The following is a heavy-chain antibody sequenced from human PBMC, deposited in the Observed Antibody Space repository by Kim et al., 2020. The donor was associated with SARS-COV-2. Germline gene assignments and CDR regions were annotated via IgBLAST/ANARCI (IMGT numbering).Heavy chain of an antibody. Sequence: TNDNPSLKSRVTISVDTSKNQFSLKLSSVTAADTAVYYCARDLQVGAPDYWGQGTLVTVSS. V-gene: IGHV4-59*01. CDR2: T. CDR3: ARDLQVGAPDY. D-gene: IGHD1-26*01. J-gene: IGHJ4*02.